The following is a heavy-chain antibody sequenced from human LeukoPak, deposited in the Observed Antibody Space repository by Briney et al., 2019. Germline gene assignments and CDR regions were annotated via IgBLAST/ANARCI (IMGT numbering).Heavy chain of an antibody. CDR3: ARDGYIAAAGYAFDY. J-gene: IGHJ4*02. Sequence: PSETLSLTCSVSGGSISSSSYYWSWIRQPPGKGLEWIGYIYDSGSTNYNPSLKSRVTISVDTSKNQFSLKLSSVTAADTAVYYCARDGYIAAAGYAFDYWGQGTLVTVSS. V-gene: IGHV4-61*01. D-gene: IGHD6-13*01. CDR2: IYDSGST. CDR1: GGSISSSSYY.